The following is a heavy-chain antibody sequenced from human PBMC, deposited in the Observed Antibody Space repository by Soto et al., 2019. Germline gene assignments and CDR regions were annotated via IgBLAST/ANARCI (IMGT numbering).Heavy chain of an antibody. CDR2: ISSTTNYI. CDR3: ARESEDLTSNFDY. Sequence: GGSLRLSCAASGFTFTRYSMNWVRQAPGKGLEWVSSISSTTNYIYYADSMKGRFTVSRDNAKNSVYLEMNSLSAEDTALYYCARESEDLTSNFDYWGQGTLVTVS. CDR1: GFTFTRYS. J-gene: IGHJ4*02. V-gene: IGHV3-21*01.